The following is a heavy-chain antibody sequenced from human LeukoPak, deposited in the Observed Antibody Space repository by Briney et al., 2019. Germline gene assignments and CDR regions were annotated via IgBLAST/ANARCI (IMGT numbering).Heavy chain of an antibody. J-gene: IGHJ6*02. D-gene: IGHD3-9*01. V-gene: IGHV4-59*01. CDR1: GGSISSYY. CDR2: IYYSGST. CDR3: ARGRAYYDILTGFPYYYYYGMDV. Sequence: SETLSLTCTVSGGSISSYYWSWIRQPPGKGLEWIGYIYYSGSTNYNPSLKSRVTISVDTSKNQFSLKLSSATAADTAVYYCARGRAYYDILTGFPYYYYYGMDVWGQGTTVTVSS.